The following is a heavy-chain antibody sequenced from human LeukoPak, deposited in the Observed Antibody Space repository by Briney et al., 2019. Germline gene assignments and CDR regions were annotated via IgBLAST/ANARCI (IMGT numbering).Heavy chain of an antibody. CDR1: GGSVSSGSYY. CDR3: AREVDADYYDRSGPGY. CDR2: IYYSGST. D-gene: IGHD3-22*01. Sequence: SETLSLTCTVSGGSVSSGSYYWSWIRQPPGKGLEWIGYIYYSGSTNYNPSLKSRVTISVDTSKNQFSLKLSSVTAADTAVYYCAREVDADYYDRSGPGYWGQGTLVTVSS. J-gene: IGHJ4*02. V-gene: IGHV4-61*01.